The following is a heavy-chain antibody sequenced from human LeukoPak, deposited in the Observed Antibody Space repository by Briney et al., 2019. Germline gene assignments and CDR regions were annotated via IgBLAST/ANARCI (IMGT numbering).Heavy chain of an antibody. V-gene: IGHV1-2*02. CDR1: GYTFTGYY. CDR2: INPNSGGT. Sequence: ASVKVSCKASGYTFTGYYMHWVRQAPGQGLEWMGWINPNSGGTNYAQKFQGRVTMTRDTSISTAYMELSSLRSEDTAVYYCARGERGYSYVDYWGQGTLVTVSS. D-gene: IGHD5-18*01. J-gene: IGHJ4*02. CDR3: ARGERGYSYVDY.